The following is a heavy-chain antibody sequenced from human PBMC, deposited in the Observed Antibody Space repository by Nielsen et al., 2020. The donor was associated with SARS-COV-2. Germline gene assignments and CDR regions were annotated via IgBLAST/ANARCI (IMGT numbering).Heavy chain of an antibody. V-gene: IGHV3-20*04. CDR1: GLIFSSSW. D-gene: IGHD3-10*01. J-gene: IGHJ4*02. CDR2: INWSGDNT. Sequence: GESLKISCAASGLIFSSSWMVWVRQAPGKGLEWVSGINWSGDNTGYADSMKGRFTISRDNAKNSLFLQMNSLRAEDTAFYYCARGGVLWFAELPDYWGQGTLVTVSS. CDR3: ARGGVLWFAELPDY.